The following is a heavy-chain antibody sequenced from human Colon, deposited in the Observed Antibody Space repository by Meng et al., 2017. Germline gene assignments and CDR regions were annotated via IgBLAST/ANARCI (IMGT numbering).Heavy chain of an antibody. J-gene: IGHJ4*02. D-gene: IGHD4-23*01. CDR2: INPGNGDT. V-gene: IGHV1-3*01. CDR3: AKDQDFGGTPDS. Sequence: QVQGVDCGAEVKEPGAIVKVSGKPSGYPFGHYALHWVRQAPGQRLEWMGWINPGNGDTKSSHKFQGRLTITRDTSASTAYMELSSLRSEDTAVYYCAKDQDFGGTPDSWGLGTLVTVSS. CDR1: GYPFGHYA.